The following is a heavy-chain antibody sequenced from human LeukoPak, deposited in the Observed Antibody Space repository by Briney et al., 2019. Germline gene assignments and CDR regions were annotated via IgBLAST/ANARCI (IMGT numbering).Heavy chain of an antibody. CDR1: GGTFSSYA. Sequence: SVKVSCKASGGTFSSYAISWVRQTPGQGLEWMGGIIPIFGTANYAQKFQGRVTITADESTSTAYMELSSLRSEDTAVYYCARSGGIFGVVIYYYYGMDVWGQGTTVTVSS. V-gene: IGHV1-69*13. D-gene: IGHD3-3*01. CDR3: ARSGGIFGVVIYYYYGMDV. CDR2: IIPIFGTA. J-gene: IGHJ6*02.